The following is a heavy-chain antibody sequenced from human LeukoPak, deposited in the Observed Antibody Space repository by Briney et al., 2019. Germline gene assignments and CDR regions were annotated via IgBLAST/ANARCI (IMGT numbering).Heavy chain of an antibody. D-gene: IGHD3-22*01. CDR1: GGSISSYY. CDR2: IYTSGST. J-gene: IGHJ5*02. Sequence: SETLSLTCTVSGGSISSYYWSWIRQPAGKGLEWIGRIYTSGSTNYNPSLKSRVTISVDTSKNQFSLKLSSVTAADTAVYYCARGLYYYDSSRGDWFDPWGQGTLVTVSS. V-gene: IGHV4-4*07. CDR3: ARGLYYYDSSRGDWFDP.